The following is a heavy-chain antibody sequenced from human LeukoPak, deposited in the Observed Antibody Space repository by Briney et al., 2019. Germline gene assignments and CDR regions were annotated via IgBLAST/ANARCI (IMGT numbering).Heavy chain of an antibody. Sequence: SQTLSLTCTVSGGSISNGGYYWSRIRQHPGKGLEWIGYIYYNGRINYNPSPKSRIAISVDTSKNQFSLKLSSVTAADTAVYYCARRVGAFPTYYFDYWGQGTRVTVSS. CDR2: IYYNGRI. CDR1: GGSISNGGYY. D-gene: IGHD3-3*02. V-gene: IGHV4-31*03. CDR3: ARRVGAFPTYYFDY. J-gene: IGHJ4*02.